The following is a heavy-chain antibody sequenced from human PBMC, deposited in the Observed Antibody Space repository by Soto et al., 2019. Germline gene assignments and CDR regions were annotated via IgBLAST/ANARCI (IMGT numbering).Heavy chain of an antibody. J-gene: IGHJ4*02. Sequence: PSETLSLTCAVYGGSFSGYYWSWIRQPPGKGLEWIGEINHSGSTNYNPSLKSRVTISVDTSKNQFSLKLSSVTAADTAVYYCARSKAGYDFWGGYFSVQLDYWGQGTLVTVSS. D-gene: IGHD3-3*01. V-gene: IGHV4-34*01. CDR3: ARSKAGYDFWGGYFSVQLDY. CDR2: INHSGST. CDR1: GGSFSGYY.